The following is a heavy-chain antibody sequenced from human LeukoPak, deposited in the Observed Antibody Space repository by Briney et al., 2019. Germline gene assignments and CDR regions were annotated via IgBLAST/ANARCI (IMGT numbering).Heavy chain of an antibody. D-gene: IGHD6-6*01. J-gene: IGHJ4*02. V-gene: IGHV5-51*01. CDR3: ARPSGREQLGEFDY. CDR1: GSSFTSYW. CDR2: IYPGDSDT. Sequence: GASLKISFKGSGSSFTSYWIGWVRPMPGKGLEWMWIIYPGDSDTRYSPSFQGQVTISADKSISTAYLQWSSLKASDTAMYYCARPSGREQLGEFDYWGQGTLVTVSS.